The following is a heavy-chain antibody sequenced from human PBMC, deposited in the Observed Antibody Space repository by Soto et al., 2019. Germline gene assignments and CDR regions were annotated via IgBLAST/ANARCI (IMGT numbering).Heavy chain of an antibody. CDR1: ESTFSNSG. CDR2: ISNDGSDK. J-gene: IGHJ4*02. Sequence: QVQLVESGGGVVQPGRSLRLSCAASESTFSNSGMHWVRQAPGKGLKWVAVISNDGSDKYYADSVKGRFTISRENSKKTLFLQMNSLRPEDTAVYYCARAPRGFSAYDASLQIDSGGQGTLVTVSS. CDR3: ARAPRGFSAYDASLQIDS. D-gene: IGHD5-12*01. V-gene: IGHV3-30*03.